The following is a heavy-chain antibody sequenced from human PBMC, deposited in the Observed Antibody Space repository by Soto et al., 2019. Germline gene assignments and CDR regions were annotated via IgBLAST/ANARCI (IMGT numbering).Heavy chain of an antibody. CDR2: IKSKTDGGTT. Sequence: GGSLRLSCAASGFTFSNAWMSWVRQAPGKGLEWVGHIKSKTDGGTTDYAAPVKGRFTISRDDSKNTLYLQMNSLKTEDTAVYYCTTNLWCSSTSCYPFDIWGQGTMVTVSS. J-gene: IGHJ3*02. D-gene: IGHD2-2*01. CDR3: TTNLWCSSTSCYPFDI. CDR1: GFTFSNAW. V-gene: IGHV3-15*01.